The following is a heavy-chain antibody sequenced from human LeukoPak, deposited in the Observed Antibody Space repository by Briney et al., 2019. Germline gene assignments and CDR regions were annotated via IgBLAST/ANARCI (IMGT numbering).Heavy chain of an antibody. V-gene: IGHV3-11*01. Sequence: PGGSLRLSCAASGFTFSDYYMSWIRQAPGKGLEWVSYISSSGSTIYYADSVKGRFTISRDNAKNSLYLQMNSLRAEDTAVYYCARVRCSSTSCYEHYYGMDVWGQGTTVTVSS. J-gene: IGHJ6*02. D-gene: IGHD2-2*01. CDR3: ARVRCSSTSCYEHYYGMDV. CDR2: ISSSGSTI. CDR1: GFTFSDYY.